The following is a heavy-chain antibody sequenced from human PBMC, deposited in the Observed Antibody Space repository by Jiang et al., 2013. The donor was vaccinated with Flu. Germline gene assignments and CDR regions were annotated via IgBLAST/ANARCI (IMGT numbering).Heavy chain of an antibody. D-gene: IGHD3-10*01. Sequence: QLLESGGGLVQPGESLRLSCAASGFTFNNYAMSWVRQAPGKGLEWVSAISGNGGSTYSTDSMKGRFIVSRDNSKNTLYLQMNSLRAEDTAVYYCAKGGTSPWFGDLFWDYWGQGTLVTVSS. J-gene: IGHJ4*02. V-gene: IGHV3-23*01. CDR3: AKGGTSPWFGDLFWDY. CDR1: GFTFNNYA. CDR2: ISGNGGST.